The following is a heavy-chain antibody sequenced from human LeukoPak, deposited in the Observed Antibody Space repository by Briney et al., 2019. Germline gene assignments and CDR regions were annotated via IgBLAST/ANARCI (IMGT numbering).Heavy chain of an antibody. D-gene: IGHD3-10*01. CDR1: GGSISSSSYY. J-gene: IGHJ3*02. CDR2: ICYSGST. Sequence: SETLSLTCTVSGGSISSSSYYWGWIRQPLGKGLEWIGSICYSGSTYYNPSLKSRVTISVDTSKNQFSLKLSSVTAADTAVYYCASFGAILDAFDIWGQGTMVTVSS. V-gene: IGHV4-39*01. CDR3: ASFGAILDAFDI.